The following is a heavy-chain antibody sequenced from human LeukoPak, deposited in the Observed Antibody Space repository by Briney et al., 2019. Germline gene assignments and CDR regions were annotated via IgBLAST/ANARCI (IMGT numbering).Heavy chain of an antibody. CDR3: ARDFTKTASPDAFDF. CDR2: IHYSGST. V-gene: IGHV4-31*02. Sequence: SETLSLICTLSGDSINRDGYHWTWIRQHPGKGLEWIGYIHYSGSTSYNPSLQSRVSISLDSSQNQFSLNLHSVTAADTAVYYCARDFTKTASPDAFDFWGQGTLVIVSS. J-gene: IGHJ3*01. D-gene: IGHD1-1*01. CDR1: GDSINRDGYH.